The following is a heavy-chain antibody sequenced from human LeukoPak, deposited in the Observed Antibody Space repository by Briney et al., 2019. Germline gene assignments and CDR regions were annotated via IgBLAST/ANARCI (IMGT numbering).Heavy chain of an antibody. V-gene: IGHV1-69*06. CDR2: IIPIFGTA. CDR3: ARDQYYDSKGWFDP. Sequence: SVKVSCKASGGTFSSYAISWVRQAPGQGLEWMGGIIPIFGTANYAQKFQGRVTITADTSTSTAYMELRSLRSDDTAVYYCARDQYYDSKGWFDPWGQGTLVTVSS. J-gene: IGHJ5*02. D-gene: IGHD3-22*01. CDR1: GGTFSSYA.